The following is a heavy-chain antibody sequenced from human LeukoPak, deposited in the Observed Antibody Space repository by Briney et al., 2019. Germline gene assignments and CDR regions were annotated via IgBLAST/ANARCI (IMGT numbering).Heavy chain of an antibody. Sequence: GGSLRLSCAASGFTFSNAWMSWVRQAPGKGLEWVGRIKAKIDLGTIDYAAPVKGRFTISRDDSRNTLYLQLNSLKTEDTGVYYCITTTSFYGAKGYWGQGTLVTVSS. CDR1: GFTFSNAW. CDR2: IKAKIDLGTI. CDR3: ITTTSFYGAKGY. V-gene: IGHV3-15*01. J-gene: IGHJ4*02. D-gene: IGHD4-17*01.